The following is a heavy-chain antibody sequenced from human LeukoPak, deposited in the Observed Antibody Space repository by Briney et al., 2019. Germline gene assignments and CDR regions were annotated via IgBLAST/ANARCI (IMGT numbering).Heavy chain of an antibody. CDR3: ARWASIAVAGTRGNWFDP. D-gene: IGHD6-19*01. J-gene: IGHJ5*02. Sequence: ASVKVSCKASGYTFTSYGISWVRQAPGQGLEWMGWISAYNGNTNYAQKLQGRVTMTTDTSTSTAYMELRSLRSDDTAVYYCARWASIAVAGTRGNWFDPWGQGTLVTVSS. CDR1: GYTFTSYG. CDR2: ISAYNGNT. V-gene: IGHV1-18*01.